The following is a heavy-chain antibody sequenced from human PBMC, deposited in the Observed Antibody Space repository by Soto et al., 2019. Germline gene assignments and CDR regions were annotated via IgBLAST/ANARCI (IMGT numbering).Heavy chain of an antibody. CDR3: ARASYSSGWDEAFDI. J-gene: IGHJ3*02. CDR1: GFTFSSYG. D-gene: IGHD6-19*01. Sequence: ESGGGVVQPGRSLRLSCAASGFTFSSYGMHWVRQAPGKGLEWVAVIWYDGSNKYYADSVKGRFTISRDNSKNTLYLQMNSLRAEDTAVYYCARASYSSGWDEAFDIWGQGTMVTVSS. V-gene: IGHV3-33*01. CDR2: IWYDGSNK.